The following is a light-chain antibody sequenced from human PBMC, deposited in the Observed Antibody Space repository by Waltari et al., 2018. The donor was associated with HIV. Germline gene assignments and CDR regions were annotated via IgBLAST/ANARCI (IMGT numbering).Light chain of an antibody. CDR3: ATWDDSLSAVV. V-gene: IGLV1-47*01. CDR1: SFNIGRNY. J-gene: IGLJ2*01. CDR2: RNN. Sequence: QSVVIQPPSSSGTPGPRVTISCTGDSFNIGRNYVYWHQQFPGTAPKFLLYRNNQRPAGVPDRFSAQKSGTSASRAISGIGSEDEANYYCATWDDSLSAVVFGEGTKLTVL.